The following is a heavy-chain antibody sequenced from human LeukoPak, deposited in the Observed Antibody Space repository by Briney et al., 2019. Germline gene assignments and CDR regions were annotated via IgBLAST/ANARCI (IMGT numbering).Heavy chain of an antibody. Sequence: GGSLRLSCAASGFIFSSYGMHWVRQAPGKGLEWVSGISWNSGSIGYADSVKGRFTISRDNAKNSLYLQMNSLRAEDAALYYCAKDAGNYYDSSGYSYYFDYWGQGTLVTVSS. CDR2: ISWNSGSI. D-gene: IGHD3-22*01. CDR3: AKDAGNYYDSSGYSYYFDY. J-gene: IGHJ4*02. CDR1: GFIFSSYG. V-gene: IGHV3-9*01.